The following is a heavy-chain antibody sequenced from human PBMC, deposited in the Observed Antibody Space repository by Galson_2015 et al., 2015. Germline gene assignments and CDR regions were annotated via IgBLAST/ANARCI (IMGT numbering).Heavy chain of an antibody. CDR3: ARDGGHCSSTSCYTLYYYYGMDV. Sequence: SVKVSCKASGYTFTGYYMHWVRQAPGQGLEWIGWINPNSGGTNYAQKFQGWVTMTRDTSISTAYMELSRLRSDDTAVYYCARDGGHCSSTSCYTLYYYYGMDVWGQGTTVTVSS. CDR1: GYTFTGYY. D-gene: IGHD2-2*02. J-gene: IGHJ6*02. V-gene: IGHV1-2*04. CDR2: INPNSGGT.